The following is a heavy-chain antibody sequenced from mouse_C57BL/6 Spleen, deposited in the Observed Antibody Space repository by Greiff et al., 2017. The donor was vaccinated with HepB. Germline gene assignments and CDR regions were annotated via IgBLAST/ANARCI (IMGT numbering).Heavy chain of an antibody. J-gene: IGHJ3*01. Sequence: VKLMESGAELVKPGASVKISCKASGYAFSSYWMNWVKQRPGKGLEWIGQIYPGDGDTNYNGKFKGKATLTADKSSSTAYMQLSSLTSEDSAVYFCARSDYYDYEGGFAYWGQGTLVTVSA. D-gene: IGHD2-4*01. CDR2: IYPGDGDT. CDR1: GYAFSSYW. CDR3: ARSDYYDYEGGFAY. V-gene: IGHV1-80*01.